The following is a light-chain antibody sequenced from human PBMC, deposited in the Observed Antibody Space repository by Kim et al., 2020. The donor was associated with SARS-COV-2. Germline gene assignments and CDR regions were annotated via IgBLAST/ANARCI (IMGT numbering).Light chain of an antibody. CDR2: EVS. CDR3: MQSIQFPYT. J-gene: IGKJ2*01. Sequence: QPASTSCKSSQSLLSSNGKTYFDWYLQKPGQPPQLLIYEVSDRFSGVSDRFSGSGSGTEFTLQISRVEAEDVGVYYCMQSIQFPYTFGQGTKLEI. CDR1: QSLLSSNGKTY. V-gene: IGKV2D-29*01.